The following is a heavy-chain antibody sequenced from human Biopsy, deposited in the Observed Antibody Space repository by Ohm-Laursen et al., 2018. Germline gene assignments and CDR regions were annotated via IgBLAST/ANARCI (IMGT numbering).Heavy chain of an antibody. CDR1: GFTFNRSA. D-gene: IGHD2-21*02. J-gene: IGHJ4*02. CDR2: IVVGGGNT. CDR3: ASRPNCGGDCSSGFDY. Sequence: ASVKVSCKASGFTFNRSAMQWVRQARGQRLEWIGWIVVGGGNTNYAQKFQERVTITRDMSTSTAYMELSSLRSEDTAVYYCASRPNCGGDCSSGFDYWGQGTLVTVSS. V-gene: IGHV1-58*02.